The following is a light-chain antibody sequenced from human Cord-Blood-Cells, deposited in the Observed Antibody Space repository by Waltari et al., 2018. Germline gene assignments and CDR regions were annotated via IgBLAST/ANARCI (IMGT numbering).Light chain of an antibody. CDR3: QQYYSTPYN. CDR1: QSVLYSSNNKNY. CDR2: WAS. Sequence: DIVMTQSPDSLAVSLGERATINCKSSQSVLYSSNNKNYLAWYQQKPGQPPMLLIYWASTRESGVPDRFSGSGSGTDFTLTISSLQAEDVAVYYCQQYYSTPYNFGQGTKLEIK. J-gene: IGKJ2*01. V-gene: IGKV4-1*01.